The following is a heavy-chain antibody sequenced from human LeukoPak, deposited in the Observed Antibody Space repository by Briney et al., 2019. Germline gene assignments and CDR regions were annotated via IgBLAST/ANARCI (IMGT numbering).Heavy chain of an antibody. CDR3: AREGGSKDILTGYLSFDY. CDR2: ISYDGSNK. D-gene: IGHD3-9*01. CDR1: GFTFSSYA. J-gene: IGHJ4*02. Sequence: GGSLRLSCAASGFTFSSYAMHWVRQAPGKGLEWVAVISYDGSNKYYADSVKGRFTISRDNSKNTLYLQMNSLRAEDTAVYYCAREGGSKDILTGYLSFDYWGQGTLVNVSS. V-gene: IGHV3-30*04.